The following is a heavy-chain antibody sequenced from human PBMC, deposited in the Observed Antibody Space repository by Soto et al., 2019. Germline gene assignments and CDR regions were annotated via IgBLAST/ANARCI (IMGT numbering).Heavy chain of an antibody. Sequence: QVQLVQSGAEVKKPGASVKVSCKASGYTFTSYGISWVRQAPGQGLEWMGWISAYNGNTNYAQKLQGRVTMTTDTSTSTAYIELRNLRSDDTAVYYCASDAPSRDCSGGSCYPVAWGQGTLVPVSS. J-gene: IGHJ4*02. V-gene: IGHV1-18*01. D-gene: IGHD2-15*01. CDR3: ASDAPSRDCSGGSCYPVA. CDR1: GYTFTSYG. CDR2: ISAYNGNT.